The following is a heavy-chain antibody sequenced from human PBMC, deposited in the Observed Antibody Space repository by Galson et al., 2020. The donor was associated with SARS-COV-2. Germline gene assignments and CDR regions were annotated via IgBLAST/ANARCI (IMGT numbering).Heavy chain of an antibody. D-gene: IGHD3-22*01. Sequence: PGGSLRLSCAASGFTFSSYAMSWVRQAPGKGLEWVSAISGSGGSTYYADSVKGRFTISRDNSKNTLYLQMNSLRAEDTAVYYCAKGNYYDSSGYIWFDPWGQGTLVTVSS. J-gene: IGHJ5*02. CDR3: AKGNYYDSSGYIWFDP. CDR1: GFTFSSYA. CDR2: ISGSGGST. V-gene: IGHV3-23*01.